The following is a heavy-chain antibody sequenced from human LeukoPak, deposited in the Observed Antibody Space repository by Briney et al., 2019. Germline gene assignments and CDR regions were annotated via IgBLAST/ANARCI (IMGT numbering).Heavy chain of an antibody. CDR2: ISSGGTTI. Sequence: GGSLRLSCAASGFTFSNYEISWVRQAPGKGLEWVSYISSGGTTIYYADSVKGRFTISRDNAKNSLYLQMNSLKVEDTALYYCAGGNSLPTVDYWGQGTLVTVSS. V-gene: IGHV3-48*03. D-gene: IGHD4-23*01. CDR1: GFTFSNYE. J-gene: IGHJ4*02. CDR3: AGGNSLPTVDY.